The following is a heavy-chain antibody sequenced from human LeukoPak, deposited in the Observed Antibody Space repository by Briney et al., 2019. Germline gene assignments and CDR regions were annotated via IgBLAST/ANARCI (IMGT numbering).Heavy chain of an antibody. J-gene: IGHJ6*03. CDR2: ISYDGSNK. D-gene: IGHD5-24*01. CDR3: ARDNGDGYNSHYYYYMDV. CDR1: GFTFSSYA. Sequence: GRSLRLSCAASGFTFSSYAMHWVRQAPGKGLEWVAVISYDGSNKYYADSVKGRFTISRDNSKNTLYPQMNSLRAEDTAVYYCARDNGDGYNSHYYYYMDVWGKGTTVTVSS. V-gene: IGHV3-30*01.